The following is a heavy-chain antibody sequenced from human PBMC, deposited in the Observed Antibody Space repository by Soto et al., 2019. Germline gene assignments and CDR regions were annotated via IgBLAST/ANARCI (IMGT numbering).Heavy chain of an antibody. CDR2: INPSADST. V-gene: IGHV1-46*01. CDR1: GYTFISYY. CDR3: ARPWLYSSSSRGMDV. J-gene: IGHJ6*02. D-gene: IGHD6-6*01. Sequence: QVQLVQSGAEVKKPGASVKVSCKASGYTFISYYMRWVRQAPGQGLEWMGIINPSADSTSYAQKFQGRVTMTRDTSTSTVYMELRSLRSEDTAVYYCARPWLYSSSSRGMDVWGQGTTVTVSS.